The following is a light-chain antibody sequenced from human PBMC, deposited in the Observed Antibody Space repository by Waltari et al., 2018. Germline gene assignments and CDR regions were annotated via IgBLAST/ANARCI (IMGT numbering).Light chain of an antibody. Sequence: IGMAQSPLSLPVTPGEAASISCRSSQSLLHSNGYNYLDWYLQKPGQSPQLLIYLGSNRASGVPDRFSGSGSGTDFTLKISRVEAEDVGVYYCMQALQTPYTFGQGTKLEIK. CDR2: LGS. V-gene: IGKV2-28*01. CDR3: MQALQTPYT. J-gene: IGKJ2*01. CDR1: QSLLHSNGYNY.